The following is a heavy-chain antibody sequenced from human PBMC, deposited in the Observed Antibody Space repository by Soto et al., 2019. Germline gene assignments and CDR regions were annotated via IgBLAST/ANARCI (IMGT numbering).Heavy chain of an antibody. Sequence: PSETLSLTCAVYGGSFSGYYWTWIRQPPGKGLEWIGEINHSGTINFNPSLKSRLTISLDTSKKHFSLKLSSVTDADTAAYYCARADRTMVTSSSLDVWGQGNTVTVSS. V-gene: IGHV4-34*01. CDR3: ARADRTMVTSSSLDV. J-gene: IGHJ6*02. D-gene: IGHD4-17*01. CDR1: GGSFSGYY. CDR2: INHSGTI.